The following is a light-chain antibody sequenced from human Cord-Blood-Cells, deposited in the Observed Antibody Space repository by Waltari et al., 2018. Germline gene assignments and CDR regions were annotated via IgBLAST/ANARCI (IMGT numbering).Light chain of an antibody. J-gene: IGKJ5*01. CDR3: QQYGSSIT. V-gene: IGKV3-20*01. CDR1: QSVSSSY. CDR2: GAS. Sequence: EIVLTQSPGTLSLSPGERATLPCRASQSVSSSYLAWYQQKPGQAPRLLIYGASSRATCIPDRFSGSGSGTDFTLTISRLEPEDFAVYYRQQYGSSITFGQGTRLEIK.